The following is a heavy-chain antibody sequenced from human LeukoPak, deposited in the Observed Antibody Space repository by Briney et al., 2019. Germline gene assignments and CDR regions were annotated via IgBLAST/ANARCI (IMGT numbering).Heavy chain of an antibody. CDR3: AKWLAVAGQFDY. V-gene: IGHV3-30*18. CDR2: ISSDGSYK. Sequence: GGSLRLSCAASGFTFSSYGMHWVRQAPGKGLEWVAVISSDGSYKHYADSVKGRFTISRDNSKNTLYLQMNSLRAEDTAVYYCAKWLAVAGQFDYWGQGTLVTVSS. CDR1: GFTFSSYG. J-gene: IGHJ4*02. D-gene: IGHD6-19*01.